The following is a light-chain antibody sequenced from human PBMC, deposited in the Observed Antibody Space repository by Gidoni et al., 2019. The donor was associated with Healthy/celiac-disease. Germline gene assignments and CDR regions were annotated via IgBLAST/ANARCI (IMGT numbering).Light chain of an antibody. CDR1: QSVSSSY. CDR3: QQYGSSLLT. CDR2: GAS. Sequence: EIVLTQSPGTLSLSPGERATLPCRARQSVSSSYLAWYQQKPGQAPRLLIYGASSRATGSPDRFSGSGSGTDFTLTISRLEPEDVAVYYCQQYGSSLLTFGGGTKVEIK. V-gene: IGKV3-20*01. J-gene: IGKJ4*01.